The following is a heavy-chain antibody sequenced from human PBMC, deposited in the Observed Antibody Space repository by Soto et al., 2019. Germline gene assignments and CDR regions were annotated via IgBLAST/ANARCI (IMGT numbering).Heavy chain of an antibody. D-gene: IGHD1-7*01. CDR2: INGDGSST. J-gene: IGHJ5*01. V-gene: IGHV3-74*01. CDR1: GFTFSSHW. CDR3: AGSPRLSRISGTTLGA. Sequence: EVQLVESGGGLVQPGGSLRLSCAASGFTFSSHWMHWVRQAPGKGLVWVSRINGDGSSTSYADSVKGRFTISRDNAKNMLYLQVNSLRADDTAVYYCAGSPRLSRISGTTLGAWGQGTLVTVSS.